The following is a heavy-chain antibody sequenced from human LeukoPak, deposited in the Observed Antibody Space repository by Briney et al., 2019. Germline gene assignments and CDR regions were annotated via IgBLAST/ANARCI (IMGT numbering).Heavy chain of an antibody. CDR2: FDPEDGET. CDR1: GYTLTELS. J-gene: IGHJ3*02. V-gene: IGHV1-24*01. CDR3: ATVHSTMIVSPGAFDI. Sequence: VSVKVSCKVSGYTLTELSMHWVRQAPGKGLEWMGGFDPEDGETIYAQKFQGRVTMTEDTSTDTAYMELSSLRSEDTAVYYCATVHSTMIVSPGAFDIWGQGTMVTVSS. D-gene: IGHD3-22*01.